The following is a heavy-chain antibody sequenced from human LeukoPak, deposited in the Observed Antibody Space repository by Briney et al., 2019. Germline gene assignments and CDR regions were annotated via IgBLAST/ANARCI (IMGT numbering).Heavy chain of an antibody. J-gene: IGHJ4*02. CDR1: GYTFTGYY. V-gene: IGHV1-2*02. CDR2: VNPNGGAT. D-gene: IGHD4-17*01. CDR3: ARAEVTTLPYFDY. Sequence: ASVKVSCKASGYTFTGYYMHWVRQAPGQGLEWMGWVNPNGGATNYAQKFQGRVTMTRDTSISTAYMELSRLRSDDTAVYYCARAEVTTLPYFDYWGQGTLVTVSS.